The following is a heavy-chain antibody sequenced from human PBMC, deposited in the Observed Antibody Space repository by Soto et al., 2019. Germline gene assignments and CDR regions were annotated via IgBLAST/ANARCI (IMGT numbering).Heavy chain of an antibody. CDR3: AIGRVVVVPDACNWFDP. CDR1: GYTFTSYY. CDR2: INPSGGST. J-gene: IGHJ5*02. Sequence: ASVKVSCKASGYTFTSYYMPWVRPAPGQGLEWMGIINPSGGSTSYAQKFQGRVTMTRDTSTSTVYMELGSLRSEDTAVYYCAIGRVVVVPDACNWFDPWGQGTLVTVSS. V-gene: IGHV1-46*01. D-gene: IGHD3-22*01.